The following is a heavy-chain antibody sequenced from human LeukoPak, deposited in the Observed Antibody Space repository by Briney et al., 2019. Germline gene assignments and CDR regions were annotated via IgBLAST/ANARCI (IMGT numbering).Heavy chain of an antibody. D-gene: IGHD4-17*01. V-gene: IGHV1-69*06. CDR1: VGTFSIYA. CDR3: ARNYAYGDFSPFDY. J-gene: IGHJ4*02. CDR2: IIPIFGTA. Sequence: SVTVSCKASVGTFSIYAISWVRQAPGQGLEWMGRIIPIFGTANYAQKFQGRVTITADKSTSTAYMELSSLRSEDTAVYYCARNYAYGDFSPFDYWGQGTLATVSS.